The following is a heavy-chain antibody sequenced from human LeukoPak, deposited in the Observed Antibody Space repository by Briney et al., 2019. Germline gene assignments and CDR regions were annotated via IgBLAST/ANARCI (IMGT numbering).Heavy chain of an antibody. CDR2: IYYSGST. V-gene: IGHV4-39*07. D-gene: IGHD6-6*01. J-gene: IGHJ4*02. Sequence: SETLSLTRTVSGGSISSSSYYWGWIRQPPGKGLEWIGSIYYSGSTYYNPSLKSRVTISVDTSKNQFSLKLSSVTAADTAVYYCARDQSIAARPAWFDYWGQGTLVTVSS. CDR1: GGSISSSSYY. CDR3: ARDQSIAARPAWFDY.